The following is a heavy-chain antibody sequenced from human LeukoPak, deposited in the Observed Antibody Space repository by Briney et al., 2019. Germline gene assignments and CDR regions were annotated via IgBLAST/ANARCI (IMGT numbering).Heavy chain of an antibody. CDR2: INHSRST. D-gene: IGHD6-13*01. V-gene: IGHV4-34*01. J-gene: IGHJ4*02. CDR1: GGSFSGYY. CDR3: ARRVGIARTFDY. Sequence: SETLSLTCAVYGGSFSGYYWSWIRQPPGKGLEWIGEINHSRSTNYNPSLKSRVTISVDTSKNQFSLKLSSVTAADTAVYYCARRVGIARTFDYWGQGTLVTVSS.